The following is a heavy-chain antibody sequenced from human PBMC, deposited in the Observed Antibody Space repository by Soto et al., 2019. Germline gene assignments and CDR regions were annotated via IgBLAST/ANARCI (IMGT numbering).Heavy chain of an antibody. Sequence: ASVKVSCKASGGTFSSYAISWVRQAPGQGLEWMGGIIPIFGTANYAQKFQGRVTITADESTSTAYMELSSLRSEDTAVYYCARDGREYSYGNVAFDIWGQGTRVTVSS. CDR1: GGTFSSYA. D-gene: IGHD5-18*01. CDR3: ARDGREYSYGNVAFDI. V-gene: IGHV1-69*13. CDR2: IIPIFGTA. J-gene: IGHJ3*02.